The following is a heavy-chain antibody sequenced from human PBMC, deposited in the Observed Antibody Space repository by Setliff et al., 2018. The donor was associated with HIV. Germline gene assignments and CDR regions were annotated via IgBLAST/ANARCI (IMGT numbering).Heavy chain of an antibody. J-gene: IGHJ6*03. V-gene: IGHV1-18*01. Sequence: ASVKVSCKASGGSFSSFTISWVRQAPGQGLEWMGWISAYNGNTNYAQKLQGRVTMTTDTSTSTAYMELRSLRSDDTAVYYCARGVVPAAHMDVWGKGTTVTVSS. D-gene: IGHD2-2*01. CDR1: GGSFSSFT. CDR2: ISAYNGNT. CDR3: ARGVVPAAHMDV.